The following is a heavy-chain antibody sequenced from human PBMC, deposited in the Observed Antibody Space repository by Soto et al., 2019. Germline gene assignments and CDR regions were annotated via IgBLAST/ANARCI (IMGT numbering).Heavy chain of an antibody. J-gene: IGHJ4*02. CDR3: ARDLYINWYYPLDS. D-gene: IGHD1-7*01. Sequence: KVSCKASGGTFRNYAFSWVRQAPGQGLEWMGGIIPIFGKANYEQRFQGRLTITADESTSTAYMELNSLRSEDTAVYFCARDLYINWYYPLDSWGQGTLVTVSS. CDR2: IIPIFGKA. CDR1: GGTFRNYA. V-gene: IGHV1-69*01.